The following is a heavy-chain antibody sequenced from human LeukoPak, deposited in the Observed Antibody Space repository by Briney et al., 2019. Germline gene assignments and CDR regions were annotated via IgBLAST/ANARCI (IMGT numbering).Heavy chain of an antibody. V-gene: IGHV1-2*02. CDR2: INPNSGGT. J-gene: IGHJ3*02. D-gene: IGHD2-15*01. CDR1: GYTFTGYY. CDR3: ARDMGGSRREAFDI. Sequence: ASVKVSCKASGYTFTGYYMHWVRQALGQGLEWMGWINPNSGGTNYAQKFQGRVTMTRDTSISTAYMELSRLRSDDTAVYYCARDMGGSRREAFDIWGQGTMVTVSS.